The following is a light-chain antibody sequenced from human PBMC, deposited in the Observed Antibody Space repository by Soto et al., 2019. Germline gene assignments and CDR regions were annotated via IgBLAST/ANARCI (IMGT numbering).Light chain of an antibody. CDR1: QGISNH. CDR3: QQYHNYPFT. V-gene: IGKV1-16*01. Sequence: DIEMTQSPPSVSASVGDRVTITCRASQGISNHLAWFQLKPGKAPKSLIYDVSSLQSGVPSIFSGSVSGTDFTLTISSLQPEDSATYYCQQYHNYPFTFGGGTKVEIK. J-gene: IGKJ4*01. CDR2: DVS.